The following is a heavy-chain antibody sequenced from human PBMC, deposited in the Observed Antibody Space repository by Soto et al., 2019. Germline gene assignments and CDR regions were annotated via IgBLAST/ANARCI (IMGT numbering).Heavy chain of an antibody. Sequence: PSETLSLTCAVSGGSISSGGYSWSWIRQPPGKGLEWIGYIYYSGSTYYNPSLKSRVTISVDTSKNQFSLKLSSVAAADTAVYYCARVCGGDCHNGMDVWGQGTTVTVS. CDR3: ARVCGGDCHNGMDV. CDR1: GGSISSGGYS. D-gene: IGHD2-21*02. J-gene: IGHJ6*02. CDR2: IYYSGST. V-gene: IGHV4-31*11.